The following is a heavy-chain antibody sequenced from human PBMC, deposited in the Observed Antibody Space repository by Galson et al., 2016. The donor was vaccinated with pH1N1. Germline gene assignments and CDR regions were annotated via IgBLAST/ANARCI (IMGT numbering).Heavy chain of an antibody. V-gene: IGHV3-53*01. CDR2: LYDAGST. D-gene: IGHD3-16*01. CDR3: ARGVNVNLAEA. CDR1: GFIIRSNY. J-gene: IGHJ5*02. Sequence: FLRLSCAASGFIIRSNYMNWVRQAPGKGLEWVSILYDAGSTYYAESVTGRFTIARDNSNNMLDLQMNSLRTEDTAVYYCARGVNVNLAEAWGQGTLVIVSS.